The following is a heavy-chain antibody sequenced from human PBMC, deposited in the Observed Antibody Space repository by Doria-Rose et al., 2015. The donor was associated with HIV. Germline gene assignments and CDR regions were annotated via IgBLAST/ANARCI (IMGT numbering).Heavy chain of an antibody. D-gene: IGHD2-15*01. CDR2: IKHDGSEK. CDR1: GFAFSTYW. Sequence: GGLVQPGGSLTLSCAASGFAFSTYWMSWVRQAPGKGLEWAANIKHDGSEKYYVDSLKGRITISRDNADNSLYLQVHSLRVEDTAVYYCARGGQLCSGTSCYGYHYYMDVWGKGTTVTVSS. CDR3: ARGGQLCSGTSCYGYHYYMDV. J-gene: IGHJ6*03. V-gene: IGHV3-7*03.